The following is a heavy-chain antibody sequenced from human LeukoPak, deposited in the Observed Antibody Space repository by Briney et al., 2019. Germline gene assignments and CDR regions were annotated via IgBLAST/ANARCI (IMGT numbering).Heavy chain of an antibody. Sequence: GGSLRLSCAASGFTFTIYSMNWVRQAPGKGLEWVSYISSSSTTIYYADSVKGRFTISRDNAKNSLYLQMNSLRAEDTAVYYCAREDYYYDSSGYYSQRRSNWFDPWGQGTLVTVSS. J-gene: IGHJ5*02. CDR1: GFTFTIYS. D-gene: IGHD3-22*01. CDR3: AREDYYYDSSGYYSQRRSNWFDP. CDR2: ISSSSTTI. V-gene: IGHV3-48*01.